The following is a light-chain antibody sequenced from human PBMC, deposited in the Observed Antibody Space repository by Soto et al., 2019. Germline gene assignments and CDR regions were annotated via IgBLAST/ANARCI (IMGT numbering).Light chain of an antibody. CDR3: QHYQSGHPIT. CDR2: GAS. Sequence: IVLRESPGTLSLCPGERATLSCRAIQSVSNNYLAWYQQKPGQAPRLLISGASSRATGIPDRFTGSGSETSFTLTISRLEPEDFALYYCQHYQSGHPITFGQGTRLEI. V-gene: IGKV3-20*01. CDR1: QSVSNNY. J-gene: IGKJ5*01.